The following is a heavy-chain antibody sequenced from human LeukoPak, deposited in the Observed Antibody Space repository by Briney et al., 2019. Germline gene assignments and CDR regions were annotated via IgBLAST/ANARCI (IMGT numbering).Heavy chain of an antibody. V-gene: IGHV3-30*02. CDR1: GFTFSSYG. Sequence: PGGSLRLSCAASGFTFSSYGIHWVRQAPGKGLEWVAVIWYDGSNKYYADSVKGRFTIPRDNYENTLYLQMNSLRAEDTAVYYCAKNGKQQLTINWFDPWGQGTLVTVSS. CDR2: IWYDGSNK. J-gene: IGHJ5*02. CDR3: AKNGKQQLTINWFDP. D-gene: IGHD6-13*01.